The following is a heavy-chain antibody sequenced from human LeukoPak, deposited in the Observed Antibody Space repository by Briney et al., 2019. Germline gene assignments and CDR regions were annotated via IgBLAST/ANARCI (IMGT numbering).Heavy chain of an antibody. CDR3: AKDSGDGHNYLFDY. V-gene: IGHV3-30*18. Sequence: GGSLRLPCAASGFTFSTYGMHWVRQAPGKGLEWVAVTSYDGIYKYYADSVKGRFTISRDNSKNTLYLQMNSLRAEDTAVYYCAKDSGDGHNYLFDYWGQGTLVTVSS. D-gene: IGHD5-24*01. CDR1: GFTFSTYG. CDR2: TSYDGIYK. J-gene: IGHJ4*02.